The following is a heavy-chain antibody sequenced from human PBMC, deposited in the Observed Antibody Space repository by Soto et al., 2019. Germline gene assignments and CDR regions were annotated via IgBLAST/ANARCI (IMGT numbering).Heavy chain of an antibody. CDR2: IKQDGSEK. CDR1: GFTFSRYW. J-gene: IGHJ5*02. CDR3: ARAGSSWILVANWFDP. D-gene: IGHD3-22*01. Sequence: EVQLVESGGGLVQPGGSLRLSCAASGFTFSRYWMSWVRQAPGKGLEWVANIKQDGSEKYYVDSVKGRFTISRDNVENSVDLQMNSLRAEDTAVYYCARAGSSWILVANWFDPWGQGALVTVSS. V-gene: IGHV3-7*05.